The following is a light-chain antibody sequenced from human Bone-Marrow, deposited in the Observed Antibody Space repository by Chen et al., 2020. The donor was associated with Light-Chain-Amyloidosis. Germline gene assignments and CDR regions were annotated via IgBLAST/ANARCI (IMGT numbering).Light chain of an antibody. Sequence: QSALTQPASVPGSPGQSITIPCTGTSSDVGGDNLVSWYQQHPDKAPKLMIYEVTNRPSWVPDRFSGSKSDNTASLTISGLQTEDEADYFCSSYTITNTLVFGSGTRVTVL. V-gene: IGLV2-14*01. CDR3: SSYTITNTLV. J-gene: IGLJ1*01. CDR2: EVT. CDR1: SSDVGGDNL.